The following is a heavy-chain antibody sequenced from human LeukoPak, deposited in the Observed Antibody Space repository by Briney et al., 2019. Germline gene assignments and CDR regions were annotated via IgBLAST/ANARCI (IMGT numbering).Heavy chain of an antibody. CDR2: LYYSGST. CDR1: GGSISSSNYY. CDR3: ARARNYYDSSDYYYEGDAFDI. V-gene: IGHV4-39*07. D-gene: IGHD3-22*01. J-gene: IGHJ3*02. Sequence: SETLSLTCTVSGGSISSSNYYWGWIRQPPGKGLEWIVSLYYSGSTYYNPSLKSRVTISVDTSKNQFSLKLSSVTAADTAVYYCARARNYYDSSDYYYEGDAFDIWGQGTMVTVSS.